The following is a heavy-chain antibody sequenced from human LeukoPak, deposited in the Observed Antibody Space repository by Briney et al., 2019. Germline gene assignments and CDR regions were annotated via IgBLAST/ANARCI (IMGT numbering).Heavy chain of an antibody. CDR1: GGSFSGYH. CDR3: ARVVVAATPMNYGMDV. D-gene: IGHD2-15*01. J-gene: IGHJ6*02. V-gene: IGHV4-34*01. CDR2: INHSGST. Sequence: PSETLSLTCAVYGGSFSGYHWSWIRQPPGKGLEWIGEINHSGSTNYNPSLKSRVTISVDTSKNQFSLKLSSVTAADTAVYYCARVVVAATPMNYGMDVWGQGTTVTVSS.